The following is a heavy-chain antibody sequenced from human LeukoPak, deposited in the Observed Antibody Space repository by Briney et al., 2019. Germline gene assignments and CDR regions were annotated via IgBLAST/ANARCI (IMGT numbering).Heavy chain of an antibody. J-gene: IGHJ1*01. CDR3: ARGPMVRGLITYAEYLQH. D-gene: IGHD3-10*01. CDR2: IIPIFGTA. Sequence: SVKVSCKASGGTFSSFAISWVRQAPGQGLEWMGGIIPIFGTANYAQNFQGRVTITADESTATAYMELSSLKSEDTAVYYCARGPMVRGLITYAEYLQHWGQGTLVTVSS. CDR1: GGTFSSFA. V-gene: IGHV1-69*13.